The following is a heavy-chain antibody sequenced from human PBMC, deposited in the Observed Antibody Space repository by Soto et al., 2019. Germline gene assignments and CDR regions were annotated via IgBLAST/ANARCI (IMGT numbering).Heavy chain of an antibody. CDR2: ITTDKGKT. CDR3: ATRSPAFYY. Sequence: GASVKVSCKTSGYTFTSYGISWVRQAPGQGLEWMGWITTDKGKTTYAQKFQGRVTMTTDTSTSTAYMELRSLRSDDTAIYYCATRSPAFYYFGQGTLVTVSS. V-gene: IGHV1-18*01. CDR1: GYTFTSYG. J-gene: IGHJ4*02.